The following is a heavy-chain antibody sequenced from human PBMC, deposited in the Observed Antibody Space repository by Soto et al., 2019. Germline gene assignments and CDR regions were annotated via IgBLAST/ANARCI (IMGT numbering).Heavy chain of an antibody. Sequence: SQTLSLTGAISGDSVSANNAAWNWIRQSPSRGLEWLGRTYFRSKWNYDYAESVKSRLTITPDTTNNQISLQLNSVIPEDAAVYYCVRQPLANLALYGMDVWGHGTTVTVS. J-gene: IGHJ6*02. CDR3: VRQPLANLALYGMDV. D-gene: IGHD6-6*01. V-gene: IGHV6-1*01. CDR2: TYFRSKWNY. CDR1: GDSVSANNAA.